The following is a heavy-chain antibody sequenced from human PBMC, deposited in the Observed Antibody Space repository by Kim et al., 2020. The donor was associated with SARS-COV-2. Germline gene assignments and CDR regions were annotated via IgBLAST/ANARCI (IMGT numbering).Heavy chain of an antibody. CDR1: GYTFTSYG. D-gene: IGHD5-12*01. V-gene: IGHV1-18*01. Sequence: ASVKVSCKASGYTFTSYGISWVRQAPGQGLEWMGWISAYNGNTNYAQKLQGRVTMTTDTSTSTAYMELRSLRSDDTAVYYCASGVKRGGYDYYYYYGMDVWGQGTTVTVSS. J-gene: IGHJ6*02. CDR3: ASGVKRGGYDYYYYYGMDV. CDR2: ISAYNGNT.